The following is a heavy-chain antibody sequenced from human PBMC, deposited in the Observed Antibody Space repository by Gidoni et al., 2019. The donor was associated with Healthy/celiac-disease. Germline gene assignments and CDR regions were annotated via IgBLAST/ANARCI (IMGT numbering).Heavy chain of an antibody. D-gene: IGHD3-10*01. CDR2: MNPNSGNT. J-gene: IGHJ6*02. V-gene: IGHV1-8*01. Sequence: QVQLVQSGAEVKKSGASVKVSCKASGYTFTSYDINWVRQATGQGLEWMGWMNPNSGNTGYAQKFQGRVTMTRNTSISTAYMELSSLRSEDTAVYYCARVLKGITMVRGVHFYYYGMDVWGQGTTVTVSS. CDR3: ARVLKGITMVRGVHFYYYGMDV. CDR1: GYTFTSYD.